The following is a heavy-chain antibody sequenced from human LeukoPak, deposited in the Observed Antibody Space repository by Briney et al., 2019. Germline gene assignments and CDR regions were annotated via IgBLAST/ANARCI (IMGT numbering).Heavy chain of an antibody. CDR3: ARDRITMIVVAKDAFDI. V-gene: IGHV3-21*01. J-gene: IGHJ3*02. CDR1: GFTFSSYS. Sequence: PGGSLRLYCAASGFTFSSYSMNWVRQAPGKGLEWVSSISSSSSYIYYADSVKGRFTISRDNAKNSLYLQMNSLRAEDTAVYYCARDRITMIVVAKDAFDIWGQGTWSPSLQ. CDR2: ISSSSSYI. D-gene: IGHD3-22*01.